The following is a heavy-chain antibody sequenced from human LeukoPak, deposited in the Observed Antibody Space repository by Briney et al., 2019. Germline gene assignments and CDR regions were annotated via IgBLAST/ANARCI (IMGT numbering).Heavy chain of an antibody. V-gene: IGHV5-51*01. Sequence: GAPLKISCKGSGYSFPTYWIGWVRQMPGKGLEWMGIIYPGDSDTRYSPSFQGQVTISADKSISTASLQWSSLKASDTAMYYCASAVVTGDAFDIWGQGTMVTVSS. CDR2: IYPGDSDT. CDR3: ASAVVTGDAFDI. J-gene: IGHJ3*02. D-gene: IGHD4-23*01. CDR1: GYSFPTYW.